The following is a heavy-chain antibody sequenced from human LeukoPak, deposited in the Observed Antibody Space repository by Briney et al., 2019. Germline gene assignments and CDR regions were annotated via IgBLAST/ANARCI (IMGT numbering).Heavy chain of an antibody. Sequence: GGSLRLSCAASGFTFSSYAMSWVRQAPGKGLELVSAISGNGGSTYYADSVKGRFTISRDNSKNTLYLQMNSLRAEDTAVYYCAKAFYDYVWGSYRHPYYFDYWGQGTLVTVSS. CDR3: AKAFYDYVWGSYRHPYYFDY. CDR2: ISGNGGST. V-gene: IGHV3-23*01. D-gene: IGHD3-16*02. J-gene: IGHJ4*02. CDR1: GFTFSSYA.